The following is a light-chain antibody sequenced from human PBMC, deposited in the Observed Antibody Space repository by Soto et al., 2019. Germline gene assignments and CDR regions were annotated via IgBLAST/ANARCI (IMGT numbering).Light chain of an antibody. V-gene: IGKV3-11*01. CDR2: DAS. CDR1: HIVASH. J-gene: IGKJ4*01. CDR3: QQRHNWLLT. Sequence: EIVVTQSPSTLSLSPWESAALSCRASHIVASHLAWYQQTPGQPPRLLIYDASNRAAGVPARFSGSGSGTDFTLTISSLEPEDFAIYHCQQRHNWLLTFGGGTKVDTK.